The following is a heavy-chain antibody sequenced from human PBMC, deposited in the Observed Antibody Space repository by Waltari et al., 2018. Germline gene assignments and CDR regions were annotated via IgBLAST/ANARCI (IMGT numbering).Heavy chain of an antibody. Sequence: QVQLQESGPGLVKPSQTLSLTCTVSGGSISSGSYYWSWIRQPAGQGLEWIGYIYTSGSTNYNPSLKSRVTISVDTSKNQFSLKLSSVTAADTAVYYCASETGGLQGAFDIWGQGTMVTVSS. V-gene: IGHV4-61*09. CDR1: GGSISSGSYY. D-gene: IGHD4-4*01. J-gene: IGHJ3*02. CDR2: IYTSGST. CDR3: ASETGGLQGAFDI.